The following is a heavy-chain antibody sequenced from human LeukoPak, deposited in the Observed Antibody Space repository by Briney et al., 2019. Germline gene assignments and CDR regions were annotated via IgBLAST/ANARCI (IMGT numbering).Heavy chain of an antibody. D-gene: IGHD1-26*01. Sequence: PSETPSLTCTVSGTSFSSFYWSWIRQPVGKGLEWIGRMYTSGDTNYNPSLKSRVSMSVDTSKNQFSLKLSSVTAADTAVYYCARQGELAIDYWGQGTLVTVSS. CDR1: GTSFSSFY. V-gene: IGHV4-4*07. J-gene: IGHJ4*02. CDR3: ARQGELAIDY. CDR2: MYTSGDT.